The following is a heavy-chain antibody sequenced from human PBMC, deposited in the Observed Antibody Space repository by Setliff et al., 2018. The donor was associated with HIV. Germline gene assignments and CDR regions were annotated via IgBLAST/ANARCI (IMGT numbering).Heavy chain of an antibody. Sequence: SETLSLTCTVSGGSISSYCWSWIRQPAGKGLEWIGHIYTSGSTNYNPSLKSRVTISVDTSKNQFSLKLSSVTAADMAVYYCARGRDYGDFDYWGQGTLVTVSS. D-gene: IGHD4-17*01. J-gene: IGHJ4*02. V-gene: IGHV4-4*07. CDR3: ARGRDYGDFDY. CDR1: GGSISSYC. CDR2: IYTSGST.